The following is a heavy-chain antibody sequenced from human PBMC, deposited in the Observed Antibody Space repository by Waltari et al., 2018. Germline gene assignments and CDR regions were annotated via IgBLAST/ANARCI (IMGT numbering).Heavy chain of an antibody. CDR3: ARGPPSYFGDYYGMDV. CDR1: GFTFSSYW. Sequence: EVQLVESGGGLVQPGGSLRLSCAASGFTFSSYWMSWVRQAPGKGLEWVANIKQDGSEKYYVDSVKGRFTISRDNAKNSLYLQMNSLRAEDTAVYYCARGPPSYFGDYYGMDVWGQGTTVTVSS. J-gene: IGHJ6*02. V-gene: IGHV3-7*03. D-gene: IGHD1-26*01. CDR2: IKQDGSEK.